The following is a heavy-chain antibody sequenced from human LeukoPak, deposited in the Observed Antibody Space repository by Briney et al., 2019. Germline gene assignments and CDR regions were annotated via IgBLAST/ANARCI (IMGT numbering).Heavy chain of an antibody. CDR3: AKDGGLWVSAHWGDS. J-gene: IGHJ4*02. Sequence: GGSLRLSCAASGFTFSSYTMSWVRQAPGKGLEWVSTIATSDGNTYYADSVKGRFTVSRDNSKNTLYLQMNSLRAEDTAVYYCAKDGGLWVSAHWGDSWGRGTLVTVSS. D-gene: IGHD7-27*01. CDR1: GFTFSSYT. CDR2: IATSDGNT. V-gene: IGHV3-23*01.